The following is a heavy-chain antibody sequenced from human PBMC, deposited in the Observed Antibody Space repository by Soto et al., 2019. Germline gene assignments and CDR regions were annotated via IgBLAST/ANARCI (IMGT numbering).Heavy chain of an antibody. V-gene: IGHV3-23*01. Sequence: GGSLRLSCAASGFTFSSYAMGWVRQAPGKGLQWISVISSSGGSTYYADSVKGRFTIARDNSKDTLFLDMNSLRAEDSAVYYWAQGPLVGAKYKYYDMDVWGQGTTVTVSS. CDR3: AQGPLVGAKYKYYDMDV. J-gene: IGHJ6*02. CDR1: GFTFSSYA. CDR2: ISSSGGST. D-gene: IGHD1-26*01.